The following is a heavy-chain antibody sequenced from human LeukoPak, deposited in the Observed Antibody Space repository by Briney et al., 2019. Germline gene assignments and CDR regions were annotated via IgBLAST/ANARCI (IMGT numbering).Heavy chain of an antibody. CDR2: ISGSGGST. D-gene: IGHD3-10*01. CDR1: GFTFSSYA. CDR3: ARASWFRELPIYYFDY. J-gene: IGHJ4*02. Sequence: GGSLRLSCAASGFTFSSYAMSWVRQAPGKGLEWVSAISGSGGSTYYADSVKGRFTISRDNAKNSLYLQMNSLRAEDTAVYYCARASWFRELPIYYFDYWGQGTLVTVSS. V-gene: IGHV3-23*01.